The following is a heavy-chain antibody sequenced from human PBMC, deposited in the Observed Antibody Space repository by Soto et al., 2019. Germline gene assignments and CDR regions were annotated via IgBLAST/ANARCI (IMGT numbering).Heavy chain of an antibody. CDR2: INPNSGGT. CDR3: ATTMVRGVTSYYYGMDV. V-gene: IGHV1-2*04. Sequence: ASVKVSCKASGYTFTGYYMHWVRQAPGQGLEWMGWINPNSGGTNYAQKFQGWVTMTRDTSISTAYMELSRLRSDDTAVYYCATTMVRGVTSYYYGMDVWGQGTTVTVSS. J-gene: IGHJ6*02. CDR1: GYTFTGYY. D-gene: IGHD3-10*01.